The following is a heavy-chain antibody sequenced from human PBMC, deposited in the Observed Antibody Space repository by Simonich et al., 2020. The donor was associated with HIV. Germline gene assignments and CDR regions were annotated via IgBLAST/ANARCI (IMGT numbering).Heavy chain of an antibody. CDR2: IYYSGST. Sequence: QLQLQESGPGLVKPSETLSLTCTVSGGSISSSSYYWGWIRQPPGKGLEWIGSIYYSGSTYYNPSLKSRVTISVDTSKKQFSLKLSSVTAADTAVYYCARSVAATDYFDYWGQGTTVTVSS. V-gene: IGHV4-39*01. D-gene: IGHD6-19*01. CDR1: GGSISSSSYY. CDR3: ARSVAATDYFDY. J-gene: IGHJ4*03.